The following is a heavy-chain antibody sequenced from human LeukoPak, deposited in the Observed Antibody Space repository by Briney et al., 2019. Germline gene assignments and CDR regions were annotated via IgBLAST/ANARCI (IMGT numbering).Heavy chain of an antibody. Sequence: SETLSLTCSVSGYSISNGYYWGWMRPPPGKGLEWIGSIYHSARTHYNPSLKSRVTISVDTAKNYFPLKLTSVAAADTAMYYCARDETYSDVWSGSAGGGKGNYLDYWGQGILVTVSS. CDR2: IYHSART. J-gene: IGHJ4*02. CDR3: ARDETYSDVWSGSAGGGKGNYLDY. CDR1: GYSISNGYY. D-gene: IGHD3-3*01. V-gene: IGHV4-38-2*02.